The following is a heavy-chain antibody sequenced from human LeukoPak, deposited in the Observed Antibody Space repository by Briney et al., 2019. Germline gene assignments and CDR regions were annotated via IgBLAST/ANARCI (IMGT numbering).Heavy chain of an antibody. CDR1: GYTFTGYY. D-gene: IGHD3-22*01. CDR2: INPNSGGT. J-gene: IGHJ6*02. V-gene: IGHV1-2*04. Sequence: ASVKVSCKASGYTFTGYYMHWVRQAPGQGLEWMGWINPNSGGTNYAQKFQGWVTMTRDTSISTAYMELSRLRSDDTAVYYCARDQVVIQKYYYYGMDVGGQGTTVTVS. CDR3: ARDQVVIQKYYYYGMDV.